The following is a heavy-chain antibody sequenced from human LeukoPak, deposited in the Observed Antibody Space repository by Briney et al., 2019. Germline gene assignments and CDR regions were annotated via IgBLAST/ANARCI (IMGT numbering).Heavy chain of an antibody. CDR3: AKDHAIWFDYMDV. Sequence: PGGSLRLSCAASGFTFSSNSMNWVRQAPGKGLEWVSYISSSSGTIYYADSVKGRFTISRDNSKNTLYLQMNSLRAEDTAVYYCAKDHAIWFDYMDVWGKGTTVTISS. V-gene: IGHV3-48*01. CDR1: GFTFSSNS. CDR2: ISSSSGTI. D-gene: IGHD3-10*01. J-gene: IGHJ6*03.